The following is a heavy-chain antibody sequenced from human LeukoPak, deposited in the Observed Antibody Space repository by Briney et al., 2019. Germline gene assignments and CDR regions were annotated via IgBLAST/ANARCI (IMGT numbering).Heavy chain of an antibody. CDR3: AREYSYGPEYYFDY. Sequence: GGSLRLSCAASGFTFSSYEMNWVRQAPGKGLEWVSYISISGSTIYYADSVKGRFTISRDNAKNSLYLQMNSLRAEDTAVYYCAREYSYGPEYYFDYWGQGTLVTVSS. V-gene: IGHV3-48*03. CDR2: ISISGSTI. CDR1: GFTFSSYE. J-gene: IGHJ4*02. D-gene: IGHD5-18*01.